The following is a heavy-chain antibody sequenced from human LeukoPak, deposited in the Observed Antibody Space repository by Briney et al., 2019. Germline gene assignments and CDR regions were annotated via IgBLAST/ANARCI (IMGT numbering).Heavy chain of an antibody. V-gene: IGHV4-39*07. D-gene: IGHD6-19*01. CDR2: IYYSGST. CDR3: ARDGGWYFY. Sequence: ASQTLSLTCTVSGNSISSSSYYWGWIRQPPGKGLEWIGSIYYSGSTYYNPSLKSRVTISVDTSKNQFSLKLSSVTAADTAVYYCARDGGWYFYWGQGTLVTVSS. J-gene: IGHJ4*02. CDR1: GNSISSSSYY.